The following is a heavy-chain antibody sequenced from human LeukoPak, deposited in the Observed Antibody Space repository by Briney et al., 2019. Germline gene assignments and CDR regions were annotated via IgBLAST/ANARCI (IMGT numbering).Heavy chain of an antibody. CDR2: INHSGST. CDR1: GGSFSGYY. Sequence: PSETLSLTCAVYGGSFSGYYWSWIRQPPGKGLEWIGEINHSGSTNYNPSLKSRVTISVDTSKNQFSLKLSSVTAADTAVYSCARVQKWELLRKYYYMDVWGKGTTVTVFS. J-gene: IGHJ6*03. CDR3: ARVQKWELLRKYYYMDV. V-gene: IGHV4-34*01. D-gene: IGHD1-26*01.